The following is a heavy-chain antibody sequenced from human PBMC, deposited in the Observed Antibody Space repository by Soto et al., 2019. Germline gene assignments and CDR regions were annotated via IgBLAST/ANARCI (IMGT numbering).Heavy chain of an antibody. CDR3: ARESEDLTSNFDY. Sequence: GGSLRLSCAASGFTFTRFSMNWVRQAPGEGLEWVSSISSTTNYIYYGDSMKGRFTISRDNAKNSLYLEMNSLRAEDTAVYYCARESEDLTSNFDYWGQGTLVTVSS. V-gene: IGHV3-21*06. CDR1: GFTFTRFS. CDR2: ISSTTNYI. J-gene: IGHJ4*02.